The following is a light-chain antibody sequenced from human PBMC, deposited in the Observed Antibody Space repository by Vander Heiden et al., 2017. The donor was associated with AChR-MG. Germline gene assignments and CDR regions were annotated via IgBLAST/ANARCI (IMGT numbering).Light chain of an antibody. CDR3: MQGTHGLVYT. Sequence: DVVMTQSPLSLAVTLGQPASISCRSSHSLVYSDGNTYLNWFHQRPGQSPRRLIYKVSNRDSGVPNRFSGSGSGTDFTRKISRVEAEDVGVYYCMQGTHGLVYTLGQGTKLEIK. V-gene: IGKV2-30*01. CDR1: HSLVYSDGNTY. CDR2: KVS. J-gene: IGKJ2*01.